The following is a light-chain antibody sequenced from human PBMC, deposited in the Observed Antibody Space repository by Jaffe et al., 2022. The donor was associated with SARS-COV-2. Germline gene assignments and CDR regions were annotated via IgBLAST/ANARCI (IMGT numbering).Light chain of an antibody. V-gene: IGLV1-44*01. CDR2: SNN. CDR3: AAWDDSLNGLYV. CDR1: SSNIGSNT. J-gene: IGLJ1*01. Sequence: QSVLTQPPSASGPPGQRVTISCSGSSSNIGSNTVNWYQQLPGTAPKLLIYSNNQRPSGVPDRFSGSKSGTSASLAISGLQSADEADYFCAAWDDSLNGLYVFGTGTKVTVL.